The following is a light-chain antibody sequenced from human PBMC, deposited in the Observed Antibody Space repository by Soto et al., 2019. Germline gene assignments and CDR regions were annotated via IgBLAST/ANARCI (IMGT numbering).Light chain of an antibody. CDR1: QSLGKT. CDR2: DVF. CDR3: QQRNTWPLT. J-gene: IGKJ4*02. Sequence: DIVLTQSPSTLSLSPGDRATLSCRASQSLGKTLAWYQQKPGQAPKLLIYDVFKRDTGIPARFSGSGSGTDFTLTISSLQPEDFAVYYCQQRNTWPLTFGRGTKVEIK. V-gene: IGKV3-11*01.